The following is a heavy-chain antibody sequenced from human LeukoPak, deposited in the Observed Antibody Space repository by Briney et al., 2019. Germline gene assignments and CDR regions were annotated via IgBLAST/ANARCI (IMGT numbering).Heavy chain of an antibody. CDR3: ARETYYYDSSGYLGDDAFDI. Sequence: GGSLRLSCAASGFTFDDYAMHWVRQAPGKGLEYVSAISSNGGSTYYANSVKGRFTISRDNSKNTLYLQMGSLRAEDMAVYYCARETYYYDSSGYLGDDAFDIWGQGTMVTVSS. D-gene: IGHD3-22*01. CDR2: ISSNGGST. V-gene: IGHV3-64*01. CDR1: GFTFDDYA. J-gene: IGHJ3*02.